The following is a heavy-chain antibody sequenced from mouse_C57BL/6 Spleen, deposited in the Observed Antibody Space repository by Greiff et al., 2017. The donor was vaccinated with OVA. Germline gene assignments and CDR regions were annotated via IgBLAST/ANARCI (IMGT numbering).Heavy chain of an antibody. CDR1: GYTFTSYD. J-gene: IGHJ4*01. V-gene: IGHV1-85*01. CDR3: AKEGEYYGNAMDD. D-gene: IGHD1-1*01. Sequence: QVQLQQSGPELVKPGASVKLSCKASGYTFTSYDINWVKQRPGQGLEWIGWIYPSDGSTKYNEKFKGKATLTVDTSSSTAYMELHSLTSENSEVYVSAKEGEYYGNAMDDWGQGTTVTVSS. CDR2: IYPSDGST.